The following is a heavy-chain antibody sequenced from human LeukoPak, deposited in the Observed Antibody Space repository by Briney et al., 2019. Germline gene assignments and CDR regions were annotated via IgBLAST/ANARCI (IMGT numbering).Heavy chain of an antibody. J-gene: IGHJ6*02. D-gene: IGHD5-12*01. CDR3: AKVPVATMVGDYYYYGMDV. CDR1: GFTFSSYA. CDR2: ISGSGGST. V-gene: IGHV3-23*01. Sequence: GGSLRLSCAASGFTFSSYAMSWVRQAPGKGLEWVSAISGSGGSTYYADSVKGRFTISRDNSKNTLYLQMNSLRAEDPAVHYCAKVPVATMVGDYYYYGMDVWGQGTTVTVSS.